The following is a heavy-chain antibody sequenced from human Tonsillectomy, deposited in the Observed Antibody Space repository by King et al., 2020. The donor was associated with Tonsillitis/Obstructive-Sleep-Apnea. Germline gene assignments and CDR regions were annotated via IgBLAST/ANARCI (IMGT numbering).Heavy chain of an antibody. CDR1: GGSFNHYS. Sequence: VQLQQWGAGLLKTSETLSLTCAVYGGSFNHYSWTWIRQPPGKGLEWIGEINHSGSTKYKLSLKSRVTISVDTSKKQFSLKVNSVTAADTAAYYCARGWAPDSSKYYSYHYMDVWGKGTTVTVSS. CDR2: INHSGST. V-gene: IGHV4-34*01. D-gene: IGHD4-11*01. CDR3: ARGWAPDSSKYYSYHYMDV. J-gene: IGHJ6*03.